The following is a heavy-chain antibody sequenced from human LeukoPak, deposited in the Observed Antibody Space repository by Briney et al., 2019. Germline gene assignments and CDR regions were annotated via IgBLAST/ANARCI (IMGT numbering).Heavy chain of an antibody. CDR2: FADSGGNT. CDR1: GFPFNMYR. J-gene: IGHJ4*02. D-gene: IGHD2/OR15-2a*01. V-gene: IGHV3-23*01. Sequence: GGPLTLLCTASGFPFNMYRMLWLRQSRGKCPEGLAAFADSGGNTLYGDPVKRRFPLSRDNSKNTLSLQINRLSAEDTAMLHCAKGHNNYYFSIDYCSQGTLVTVSS. CDR3: AKGHNNYYFSIDY.